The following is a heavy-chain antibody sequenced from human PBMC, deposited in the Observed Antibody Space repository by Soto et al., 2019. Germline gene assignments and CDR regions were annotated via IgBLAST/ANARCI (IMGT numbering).Heavy chain of an antibody. CDR3: EPKGGGDRILDY. CDR1: GFSLSTRGVG. V-gene: IGHV2-5*02. J-gene: IGHJ4*02. Sequence: QITLKESGPTLVKPTQTLTLTCTFSGFSLSTRGVGVGWIRQPPGKALEWLALIYWDGFKHYSPSLESRLTIREDTAKNRVVLTMSTMVHVDTAPYYCEPKGGGDRILDYWGQGNLVSVYS. CDR2: IYWDGFK. D-gene: IGHD3-16*01.